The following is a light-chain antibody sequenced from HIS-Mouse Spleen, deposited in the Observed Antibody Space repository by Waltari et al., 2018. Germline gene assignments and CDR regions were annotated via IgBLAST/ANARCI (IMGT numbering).Light chain of an antibody. CDR3: SSYAGSNNVV. J-gene: IGLJ2*01. CDR1: SRAVGGYNY. V-gene: IGLV2-8*01. Sequence: QSALTQPPSASGSPGQSVPISCPGTSRAVGGYNYVSWYQQHPGKAPKLMSYEVSKRPSGVPDRFSGSKSGNTASLTVSGLQAEDEADYYCSSYAGSNNVVFGGGTKLTVL. CDR2: EVS.